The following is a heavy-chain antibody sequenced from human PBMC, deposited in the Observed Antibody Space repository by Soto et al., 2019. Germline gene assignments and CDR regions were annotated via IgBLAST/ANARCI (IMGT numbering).Heavy chain of an antibody. Sequence: QVQLVQSGAEVKKPGSSVKVSCKASGGTFSSYTISWVRQAPGQGLEWMGRIIPILGIANYAQKFQGRVTITADKSTSTAYMELSSLRSEDTAVYYSASRANLGYCSGGSCSDAFDIWGQGTMVTVSS. CDR1: GGTFSSYT. V-gene: IGHV1-69*02. D-gene: IGHD2-15*01. J-gene: IGHJ3*02. CDR3: ASRANLGYCSGGSCSDAFDI. CDR2: IIPILGIA.